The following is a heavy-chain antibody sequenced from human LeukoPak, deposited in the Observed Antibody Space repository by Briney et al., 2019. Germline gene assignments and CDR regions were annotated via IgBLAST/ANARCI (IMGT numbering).Heavy chain of an antibody. Sequence: GGSLRLSCAASGFTFSSYSMNWVRQAPGKGLEWVSSISSSSSYIYYADSVKGRFTISRDNAKNSLYLQMNSLRAEDTAVYYCARSRGDILTGYFLTPGYFDYWGQGTLVTVSS. V-gene: IGHV3-21*01. CDR1: GFTFSSYS. D-gene: IGHD3-9*01. J-gene: IGHJ4*02. CDR3: ARSRGDILTGYFLTPGYFDY. CDR2: ISSSSSYI.